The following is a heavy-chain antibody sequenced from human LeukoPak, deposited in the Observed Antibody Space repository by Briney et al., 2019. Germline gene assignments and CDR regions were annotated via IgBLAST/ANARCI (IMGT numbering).Heavy chain of an antibody. V-gene: IGHV4-4*02. Sequence: SETLSLTCAVSGGSISSSNWWSWVRQPPGKGLEWIGEIYHSGSTNYNPSLKSRVTISVDKSKNQFSLKLSSVTAADTAVYYCAREGAFIAARHAFDIWGQGTMVTVSS. D-gene: IGHD6-6*01. J-gene: IGHJ3*02. CDR1: GGSISSSNW. CDR3: AREGAFIAARHAFDI. CDR2: IYHSGST.